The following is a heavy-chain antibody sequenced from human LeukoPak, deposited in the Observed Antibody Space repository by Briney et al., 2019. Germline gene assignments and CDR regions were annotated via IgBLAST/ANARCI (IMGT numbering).Heavy chain of an antibody. V-gene: IGHV3-30*03. Sequence: PGGSLRLSCAASGFTFSSYGMHWVRQAPGKGLEWVAVISYDGSNKYYADSVKGRFTISRHNSKNTLYLQMNSLRAEDTAVYYCARGGTAMVTSFDYWGQGTLVTVSS. CDR1: GFTFSSYG. J-gene: IGHJ4*02. CDR3: ARGGTAMVTSFDY. D-gene: IGHD5-18*01. CDR2: ISYDGSNK.